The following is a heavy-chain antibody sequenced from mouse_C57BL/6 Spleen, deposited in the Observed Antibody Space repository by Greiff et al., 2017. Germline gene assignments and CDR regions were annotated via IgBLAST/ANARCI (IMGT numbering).Heavy chain of an antibody. Sequence: QVQLQQPGAELVKPGASVKMSCKASGYTFTSYWITWVKQRPGQGLEWIGDIYPGSGSTNYNEKFKSKATLTVDTSSSTAYMQLSSLTSEDSAVYYCARRGFTTVVATGAMDYWGQGTSVTVSS. CDR1: GYTFTSYW. D-gene: IGHD1-1*01. V-gene: IGHV1-55*01. J-gene: IGHJ4*01. CDR3: ARRGFTTVVATGAMDY. CDR2: IYPGSGST.